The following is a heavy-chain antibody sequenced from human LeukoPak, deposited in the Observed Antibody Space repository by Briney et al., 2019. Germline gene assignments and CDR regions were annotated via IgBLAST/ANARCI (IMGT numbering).Heavy chain of an antibody. V-gene: IGHV1-69*05. D-gene: IGHD1-26*01. CDR2: IIPIFGTA. Sequence: ASVKVSCKASGGTFSSYAISWVRQAPGQGLEWMGGIIPIFGTANYAQKFQGRVTITTDESTSTVYMGLSSLRSEDTAVYYCARDRMISGSYYGGGDYWGQGALVTVSS. J-gene: IGHJ4*02. CDR1: GGTFSSYA. CDR3: ARDRMISGSYYGGGDY.